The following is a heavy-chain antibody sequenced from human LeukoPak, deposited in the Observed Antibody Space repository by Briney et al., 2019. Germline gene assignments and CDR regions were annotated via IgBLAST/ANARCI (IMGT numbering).Heavy chain of an antibody. Sequence: GGSLRLSCAVSGITFSSYAMSWVRQAPGKGLEWVSAISGSGGSTYYADFVKGRFTISRDNSKNTLYLQMNSLRAEDTAVYYCAKSDIGYYFEYWGQGTLVTVSS. J-gene: IGHJ4*02. D-gene: IGHD2-15*01. V-gene: IGHV3-23*01. CDR2: ISGSGGST. CDR3: AKSDIGYYFEY. CDR1: GITFSSYA.